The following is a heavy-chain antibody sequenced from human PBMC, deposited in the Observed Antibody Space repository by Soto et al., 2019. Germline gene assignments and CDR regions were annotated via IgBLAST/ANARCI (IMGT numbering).Heavy chain of an antibody. CDR3: AKAGEVSGWYPDNAFDI. CDR1: GFTFSSYA. CDR2: ISGSGGST. V-gene: IGHV3-23*01. Sequence: GGSLRLSCAASGFTFSSYAMSWVRQAPGKGLEWVSAISGSGGSTYYADSVKGRFTISRDNSKNTLYLQMNSLRAEDTAVYYCAKAGEVSGWYPDNAFDIWGQGTMVTVSS. J-gene: IGHJ3*02. D-gene: IGHD6-19*01.